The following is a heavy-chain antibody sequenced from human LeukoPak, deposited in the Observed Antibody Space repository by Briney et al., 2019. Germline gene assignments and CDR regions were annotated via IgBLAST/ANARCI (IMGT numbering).Heavy chain of an antibody. J-gene: IGHJ4*02. Sequence: GGSLRLSCAASGFTFSSYSVNWVRQAPGKGLEWVSSISSSSYICYADSVKGRFTISRDNAKNSLYLQMNSLRAEDTAVYYCARGPSLYYYDSSGYPYYFDYWGQGTLVTVSS. V-gene: IGHV3-21*01. CDR2: ISSSSYI. CDR3: ARGPSLYYYDSSGYPYYFDY. CDR1: GFTFSSYS. D-gene: IGHD3-22*01.